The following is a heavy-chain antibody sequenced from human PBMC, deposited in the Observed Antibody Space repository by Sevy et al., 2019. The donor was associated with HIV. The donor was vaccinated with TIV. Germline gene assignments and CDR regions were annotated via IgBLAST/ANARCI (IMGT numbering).Heavy chain of an antibody. CDR3: ARGPYYYDSSGYYYVDY. J-gene: IGHJ4*02. CDR2: IYYSGST. D-gene: IGHD3-22*01. V-gene: IGHV4-61*01. Sequence: SETLSLTCTVSGGSVSSGSYYWSWIRQPPGKGLEWIGYIYYSGSTNYNPSLKSQVTISVDTSKNQFSLKLSSVTAADTAVYYCARGPYYYDSSGYYYVDYWGQGTLVTVSS. CDR1: GGSVSSGSYY.